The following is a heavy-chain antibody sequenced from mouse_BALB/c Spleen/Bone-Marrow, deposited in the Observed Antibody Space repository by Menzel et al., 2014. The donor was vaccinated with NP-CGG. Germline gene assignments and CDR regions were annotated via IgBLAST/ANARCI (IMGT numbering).Heavy chain of an antibody. V-gene: IGHV1-54*01. CDR2: INPGSGGT. CDR1: GYAFTNYL. D-gene: IGHD1-2*01. CDR3: ARGGDYGFMDY. Sequence: VQPQQSGAELVRPGTSVKVSCKASGYAFTNYLIEWVKRRPGQGLEWIGVINPGSGGTNYNEKFKGKATLTADKSSSTAYMQLSSLTSDDSAVYFCARGGDYGFMDYWGQGTSVTVSS. J-gene: IGHJ4*01.